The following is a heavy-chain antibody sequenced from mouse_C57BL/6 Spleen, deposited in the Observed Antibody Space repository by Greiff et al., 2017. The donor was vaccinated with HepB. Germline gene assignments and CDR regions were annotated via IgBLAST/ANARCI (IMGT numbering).Heavy chain of an antibody. CDR3: ARSTTVVADY. CDR1: GYTFTSYT. CDR2: INPSSGYT. J-gene: IGHJ2*01. Sequence: VQLVESGAELARPGASVKMSCKASGYTFTSYTMHWVKQRPGQGLEWIGYINPSSGYTKYNQKFKDKATLTADKSSSTAYMQLSSLTSEDSAVYYCARSTTVVADYWCQGTTLTVSS. V-gene: IGHV1-4*01. D-gene: IGHD1-1*01.